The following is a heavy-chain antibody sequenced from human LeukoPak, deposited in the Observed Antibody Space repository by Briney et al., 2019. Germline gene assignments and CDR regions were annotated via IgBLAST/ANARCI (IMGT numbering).Heavy chain of an antibody. Sequence: ASVKVSCKASGGTFSSYAISWVRQAPGQGLEWMGGIIPIFGTADSAQKFQGRVTITADVSTSTAYMELSSLRSEDTAMYYCARGWDSSGQMPFLYWGQGTLVTVSS. CDR2: IIPIFGTA. CDR3: ARGWDSSGQMPFLY. V-gene: IGHV1-69*13. CDR1: GGTFSSYA. D-gene: IGHD3-22*01. J-gene: IGHJ4*02.